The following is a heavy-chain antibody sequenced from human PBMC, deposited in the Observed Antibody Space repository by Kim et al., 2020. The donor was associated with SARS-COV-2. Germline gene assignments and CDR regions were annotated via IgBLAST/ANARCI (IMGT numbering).Heavy chain of an antibody. CDR3: ASAIEYSSSLGLDY. D-gene: IGHD6-6*01. Sequence: NPSLKGRVTISVETSTNQFSLKLSSVTAADTAVYCCASAIEYSSSLGLDYWGQGTLVTVSS. V-gene: IGHV4-34*01. J-gene: IGHJ4*02.